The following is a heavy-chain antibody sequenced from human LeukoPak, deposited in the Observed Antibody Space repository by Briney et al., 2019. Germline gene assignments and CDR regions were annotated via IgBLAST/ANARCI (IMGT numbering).Heavy chain of an antibody. CDR1: GYTFTGYY. V-gene: IGHV1-2*02. CDR3: ARPQGPAYYYDSSGYYSDYYYGMDV. J-gene: IGHJ6*02. Sequence: ASVKVSCKASGYTFTGYYMHWVRQAPGQRLEWMGWINPNSGGTNYAQKFQGRVTMTRDTSISTAYMELSRLRSDDTAVYYCARPQGPAYYYDSSGYYSDYYYGMDVWGQGTTVTVSS. D-gene: IGHD3-22*01. CDR2: INPNSGGT.